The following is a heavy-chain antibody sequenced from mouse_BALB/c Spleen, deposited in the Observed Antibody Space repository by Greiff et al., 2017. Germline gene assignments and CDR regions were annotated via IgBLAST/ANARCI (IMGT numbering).Heavy chain of an antibody. CDR2: ISNGGGST. J-gene: IGHJ2*01. D-gene: IGHD2-14*01. Sequence: EVNLVESGGGLVQPGGSLKLSCAASGFTFSSYTMSWVRQTPEKRLEWVAYISNGGGSTYYPDTVKGRFTISRDNAKNTLYLQMSSLKSEDTAMYYCARRGYDGPYDYWGQGTTLTVSS. CDR3: ARRGYDGPYDY. V-gene: IGHV5-12-2*01. CDR1: GFTFSSYT.